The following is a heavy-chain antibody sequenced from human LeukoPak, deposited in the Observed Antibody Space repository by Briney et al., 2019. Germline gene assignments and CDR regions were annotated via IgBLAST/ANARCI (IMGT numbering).Heavy chain of an antibody. CDR2: VNWNGRIT. J-gene: IGHJ6*03. CDR1: GFTFDDYA. Sequence: PGESLRLSCAASGFTFDDYAMKWVRQVPGRGLEWVSGVNWNGRITEYADSVKDRFTISRQNTKNSLYLYMNNLGGEDTALYFCARGSVQLWLRDTYYYMDVWGKGTTVTVSS. V-gene: IGHV3-20*04. D-gene: IGHD5-18*01. CDR3: ARGSVQLWLRDTYYYMDV.